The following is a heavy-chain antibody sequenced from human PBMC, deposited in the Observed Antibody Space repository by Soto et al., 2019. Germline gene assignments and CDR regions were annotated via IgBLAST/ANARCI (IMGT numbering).Heavy chain of an antibody. CDR3: ARTSTSPALIDY. D-gene: IGHD6-6*01. V-gene: IGHV3-33*01. CDR2: IWYDGSNK. CDR1: GFTFSSYG. Sequence: GGSLRLSCAASGFTFSSYGMHWVRQAPGKGLEWVAVIWYDGSNKYYADSVKGRFTISRDNSKNTLYLQMNSLRAEDTAGYYCARTSTSPALIDYWGQGTLVTVSS. J-gene: IGHJ4*02.